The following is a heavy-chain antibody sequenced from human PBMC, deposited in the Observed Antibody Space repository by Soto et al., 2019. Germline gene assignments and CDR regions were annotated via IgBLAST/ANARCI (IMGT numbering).Heavy chain of an antibody. Sequence: SETLSLTCAVSGGYISSSNWWSWVRQPPGKGLEWIGEIYHSGSTNYNPSLKSRVTISVDKSKNQFSLKLSSVTAADTAVYYCARANWNYGGGYYFDYWGQGTLVTVSS. V-gene: IGHV4-4*02. CDR2: IYHSGST. J-gene: IGHJ4*02. D-gene: IGHD1-7*01. CDR3: ARANWNYGGGYYFDY. CDR1: GGYISSSNW.